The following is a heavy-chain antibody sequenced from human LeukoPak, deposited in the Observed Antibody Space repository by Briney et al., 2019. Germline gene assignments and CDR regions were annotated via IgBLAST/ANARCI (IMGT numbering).Heavy chain of an antibody. CDR3: ARDNPQELVSYFDY. V-gene: IGHV4-39*07. CDR1: GGSISSSTYY. J-gene: IGHJ4*02. CDR2: IYYSGTT. D-gene: IGHD1-7*01. Sequence: SETLSLTCTVSGGSISSSTYYWGWIRQPPGKGLEWIGSIYYSGTTYYNPSLKSRVTISIDTSKNHFSLKLKSVTAADTAVYYCARDNPQELVSYFDYWGQGTLVTVSS.